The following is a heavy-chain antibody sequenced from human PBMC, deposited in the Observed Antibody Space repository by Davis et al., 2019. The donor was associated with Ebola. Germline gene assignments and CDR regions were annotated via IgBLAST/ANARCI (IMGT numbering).Heavy chain of an antibody. CDR2: ISSSGSTI. D-gene: IGHD3-16*01. V-gene: IGHV3-11*04. CDR3: ARDDLSNGGYFQH. Sequence: GESLKISCAASGFTFSSYAMSWIRQAPGKGLEWVSYISSSGSTIYYADSVKGRFTISRDNAKNSLYLQMNSLRAEDTAVYYCARDDLSNGGYFQHWGQGTLVTVSS. J-gene: IGHJ1*01. CDR1: GFTFSSYA.